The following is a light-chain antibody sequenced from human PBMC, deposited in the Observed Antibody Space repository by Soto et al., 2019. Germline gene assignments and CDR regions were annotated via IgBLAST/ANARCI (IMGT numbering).Light chain of an antibody. J-gene: IGKJ5*01. CDR2: EAT. CDR1: QGLKF. CDR3: QQSYTTPIR. V-gene: IGKV1-12*01. Sequence: DIQMNLSRSSVCGVGGDSVTRSCRASQGLKFLAWYQQKPGKAPRLLIYEATNLQSWFPSRDSGRGSGADFALTLSCLQSEAFATYNCQQSYTTPIRFGQGTRLEIK.